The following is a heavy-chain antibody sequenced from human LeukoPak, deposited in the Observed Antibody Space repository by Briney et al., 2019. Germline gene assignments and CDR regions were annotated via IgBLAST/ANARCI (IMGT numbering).Heavy chain of an antibody. J-gene: IGHJ5*02. CDR1: SYSLSTYW. Sequence: GESLKISCKGFSYSLSTYWIGWVRQMPGRGLEWMGVIHPGDYTTQYSSSFQGQVTISVDKSTGTAYLQWSGLKASDTAMYYCASRDYGSTWSDPWGQETLVTVSS. D-gene: IGHD4/OR15-4a*01. CDR2: IHPGDYTT. V-gene: IGHV5-51*01. CDR3: ASRDYGSTWSDP.